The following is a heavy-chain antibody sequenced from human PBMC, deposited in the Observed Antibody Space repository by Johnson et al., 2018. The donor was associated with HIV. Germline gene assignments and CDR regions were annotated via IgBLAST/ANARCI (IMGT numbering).Heavy chain of an antibody. CDR1: GFTFSSYA. CDR3: ARPSVITTLTTTPWAFDI. D-gene: IGHD4-17*01. CDR2: IPYDGNNK. Sequence: QVQLVESGGGVVQPGRSLRLSCAASGFTFSSYAMHWVRQAPGKGREWVAIIPYDGNNKSYTDSVKGRFTISRDNSKNTLYLQMNSLRAEDTAIYYCARPSVITTLTTTPWAFDIWGQGTMDTVSS. J-gene: IGHJ3*02. V-gene: IGHV3-30*04.